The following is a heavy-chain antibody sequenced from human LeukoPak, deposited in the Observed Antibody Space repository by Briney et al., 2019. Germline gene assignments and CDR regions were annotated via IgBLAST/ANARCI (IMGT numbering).Heavy chain of an antibody. V-gene: IGHV3-53*01. CDR3: ARDRGYYDA. J-gene: IGHJ5*02. CDR1: GFTFSSYA. CDR2: IYSGGST. D-gene: IGHD3-22*01. Sequence: GGSLRLSCAASGFTFSSYAMSWVRQAPGKGLEWVSVIYSGGSTYCADSVKGRITISRDNSKNTLYLQMNSLRAEDTAVYYCARDRGYYDAWGQGTLVTVSS.